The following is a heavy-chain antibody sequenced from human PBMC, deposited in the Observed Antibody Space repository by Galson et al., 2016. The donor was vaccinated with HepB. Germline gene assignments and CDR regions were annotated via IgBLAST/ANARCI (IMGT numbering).Heavy chain of an antibody. CDR3: ARGSEILTGYYAY. D-gene: IGHD3-9*01. V-gene: IGHV1-69*13. J-gene: IGHJ4*02. Sequence: SVHVSCKASGGTFNTYAISWLRPAPGQALEWMGGIIPMLGTANYAQQFQGRVTITADDSTSTAYMDLSRLRSEDTALYYCARGSEILTGYYAYWGQGTLITVSS. CDR1: GGTFNTYA. CDR2: IIPMLGTA.